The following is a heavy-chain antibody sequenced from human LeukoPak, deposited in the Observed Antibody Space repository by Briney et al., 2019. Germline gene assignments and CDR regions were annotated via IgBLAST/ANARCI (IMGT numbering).Heavy chain of an antibody. D-gene: IGHD2-2*01. CDR3: ARANFLYCSSSTCLFDY. J-gene: IGHJ4*02. Sequence: ASVKVSCKASGYTFTDYYMHWVQQAPGQGFEWMGWINPNDGDTNYAQKFQGRVTMTRDTSISTAHMEVSRLRSDDTAVYYCARANFLYCSSSTCLFDYWGQGTLVTVSS. CDR1: GYTFTDYY. CDR2: INPNDGDT. V-gene: IGHV1-2*02.